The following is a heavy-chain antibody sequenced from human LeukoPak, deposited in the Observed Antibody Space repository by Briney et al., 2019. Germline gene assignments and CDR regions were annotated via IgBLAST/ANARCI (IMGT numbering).Heavy chain of an antibody. CDR2: IYSGGST. J-gene: IGHJ6*03. CDR3: ASGSGSYRTPYYYMDV. Sequence: GGSLRLPCAASGFTVSSNYMSWVRQAPGKGLEWVSVIYSGGSTYYADSVKGRFTISRDNSKNTLYLQMNSLRAEDTTVYYCASGSGSYRTPYYYMDVWGKGTTATVSS. CDR1: GFTVSSNY. V-gene: IGHV3-53*01. D-gene: IGHD3-10*01.